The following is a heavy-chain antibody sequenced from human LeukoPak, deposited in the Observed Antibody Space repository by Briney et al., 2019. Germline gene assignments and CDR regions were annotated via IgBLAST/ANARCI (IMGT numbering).Heavy chain of an antibody. D-gene: IGHD2-15*01. V-gene: IGHV1-18*01. CDR1: GYSFTNYG. J-gene: IGHJ5*02. CDR3: AREGGTYNWLDP. CDR2: ISAYNGNT. Sequence: ASVKVSCKASGYSFTNYGITWVRQAPGQGLGWMGWISAYNGNTKYAQKFQGRVTLTTDTSTSTAYMELRSLRSDDTAVYYCAREGGTYNWLDPWGQGTLVTVSS.